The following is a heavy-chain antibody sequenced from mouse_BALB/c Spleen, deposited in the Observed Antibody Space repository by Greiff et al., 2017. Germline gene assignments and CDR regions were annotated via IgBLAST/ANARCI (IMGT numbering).Heavy chain of an antibody. CDR2: ISNLAYSI. Sequence: EVQGVESGGGLVQPGGSRKLSCAASGFTFSDYGMAWVRQAPGKGPEWVAFISNLAYSIYYADTVTGRFTISRENAKNTLYLEMSSLRSEDTAIYYCARDRDYGNYEGYFDYWGQGTTLTVSS. J-gene: IGHJ2*01. V-gene: IGHV5-15*02. D-gene: IGHD2-1*01. CDR3: ARDRDYGNYEGYFDY. CDR1: GFTFSDYG.